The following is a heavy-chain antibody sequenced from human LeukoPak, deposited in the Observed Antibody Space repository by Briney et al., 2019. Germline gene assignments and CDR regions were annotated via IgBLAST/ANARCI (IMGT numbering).Heavy chain of an antibody. V-gene: IGHV3-15*01. CDR1: GFTFSNAW. J-gene: IGHJ6*03. CDR2: IKSKTDGGTT. CDR3: TTLKGYYYYYYMDV. Sequence: GGSLRLSCAASGFTFSNAWMSWGRQAPGKGLEWVGRIKSKTDGGTTDYAAPVKGRFTISRDDSKNTLYLQMNSLKTEDTAVYYCTTLKGYYYYYYMDVWGKGTTVTVSS.